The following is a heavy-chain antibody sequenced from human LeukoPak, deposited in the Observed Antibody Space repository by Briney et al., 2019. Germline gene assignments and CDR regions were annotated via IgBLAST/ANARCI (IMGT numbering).Heavy chain of an antibody. CDR1: GGFIRWYS. Sequence: PSETLFPTFTGPGGFIRWYSWRWIRQAPGKGPGWVGYIYYSGSTNYNPSLKSRVTISVDTSKNQFSLKLSSVTAADTAVYYCARDIAAAGLFDYWGQGTLVTVSS. CDR2: IYYSGST. V-gene: IGHV4-59*01. CDR3: ARDIAAAGLFDY. D-gene: IGHD6-13*01. J-gene: IGHJ4*02.